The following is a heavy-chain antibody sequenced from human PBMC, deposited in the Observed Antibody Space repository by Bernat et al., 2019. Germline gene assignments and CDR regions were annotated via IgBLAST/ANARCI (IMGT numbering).Heavy chain of an antibody. D-gene: IGHD1-26*01. CDR1: GFTFSSYS. V-gene: IGHV3-48*01. CDR2: ISSSSSTI. J-gene: IGHJ3*02. CDR3: ARDSAIVGATSWAFDI. Sequence: EVQLVESGGGLVQPGGSLRLSCAASGFTFSSYSMNWVRQAPGKGLEWVSYISSSSSTIYYADSVKGRFTISRDNAKNSLYPQMNSLRVEDTAVYYCARDSAIVGATSWAFDIWGQGTMVTVSS.